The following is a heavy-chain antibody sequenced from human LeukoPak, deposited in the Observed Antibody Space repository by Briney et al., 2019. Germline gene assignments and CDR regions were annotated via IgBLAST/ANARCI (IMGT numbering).Heavy chain of an antibody. Sequence: SETLSLTCTVSGVSVYSYYYTWIRQPPGKGLEWIGYISDSGSTTYNPSLKSRVTISVDTSKNQFSLKLSSVTAADTAVYYCARGLRGSYYLNYFDYWGQGTLVTVSS. CDR3: ARGLRGSYYLNYFDY. V-gene: IGHV4-59*02. CDR1: GVSVYSYY. J-gene: IGHJ4*02. D-gene: IGHD1-26*01. CDR2: ISDSGST.